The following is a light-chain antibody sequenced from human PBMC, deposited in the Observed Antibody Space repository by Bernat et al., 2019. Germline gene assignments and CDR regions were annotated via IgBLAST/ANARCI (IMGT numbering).Light chain of an antibody. V-gene: IGKV2-24*01. CDR2: EIS. J-gene: IGKJ2*01. Sequence: DIVLTQTPLLSPVTLGQPASISCRSSQRLVQSNGNSYLSWLQQRPGQPPRLLIYEISNRFSGVPDRFSGSGAGTDFTLKSSRVEAEDVGLYYCMQVTQFPYTFGQGTKLEIK. CDR1: QRLVQSNGNSY. CDR3: MQVTQFPYT.